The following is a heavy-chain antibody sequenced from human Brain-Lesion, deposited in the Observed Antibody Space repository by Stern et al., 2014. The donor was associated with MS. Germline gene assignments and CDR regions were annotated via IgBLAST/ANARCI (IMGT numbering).Heavy chain of an antibody. J-gene: IGHJ4*02. D-gene: IGHD6-13*01. Sequence: MQLVESGAEVKKPGASVKVSCKASGYIFTDYYIHWVRQAPGQGLEWMGWINPNSGDTTYAQKSQGRVTMTRDTSISTAYMELNRLRSDDTAVYYCATDRRYSRILSDSWGQGTLVTVSS. CDR1: GYIFTDYY. CDR2: INPNSGDT. CDR3: ATDRRYSRILSDS. V-gene: IGHV1-2*02.